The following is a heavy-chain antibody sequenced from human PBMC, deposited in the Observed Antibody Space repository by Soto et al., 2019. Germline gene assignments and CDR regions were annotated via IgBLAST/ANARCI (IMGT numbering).Heavy chain of an antibody. CDR1: GFTFSNYA. CDR2: ISGSGTST. CDR3: AKERLRGSFDY. D-gene: IGHD5-12*01. J-gene: IGHJ4*02. V-gene: IGHV3-23*01. Sequence: EVRVLESGGGLVQPGGSLRLSCAASGFTFSNYAMTWVRQAPGKGLEWVSTISGSGTSTYYADSVEGRFTFSRDNSKNTLYLQMDSLRAEDTAIYYCAKERLRGSFDYWGQGTLVTVSS.